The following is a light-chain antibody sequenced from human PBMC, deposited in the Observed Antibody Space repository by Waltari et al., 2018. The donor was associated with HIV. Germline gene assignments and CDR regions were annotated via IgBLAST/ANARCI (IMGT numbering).Light chain of an antibody. Sequence: LTQSPATLSVSPGERVTLSCRASQSLTANLAWYQQRPGQAPRLLLFGASSRTTEIPARFTGSGSGTDYTLTISSVQSEDSAIYYCQQNIHWPPYTFGQGTKL. J-gene: IGKJ2*01. CDR1: QSLTAN. CDR3: QQNIHWPPYT. CDR2: GAS. V-gene: IGKV3-15*01.